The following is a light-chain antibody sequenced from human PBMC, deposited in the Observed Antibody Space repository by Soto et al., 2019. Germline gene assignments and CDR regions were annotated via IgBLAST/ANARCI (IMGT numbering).Light chain of an antibody. V-gene: IGKV1-5*01. CDR3: QQYASYST. J-gene: IGKJ5*01. CDR1: QTISTW. CDR2: GAS. Sequence: IPMTQSPSTLSASIGDRVTITCRASQTISTWLAWYQQKPGKAPNLLMYGASTLRIGVPSRFSGSGSGTEFTLTISSLQPDYFATYFCQQYASYSTFGQGTRLEF.